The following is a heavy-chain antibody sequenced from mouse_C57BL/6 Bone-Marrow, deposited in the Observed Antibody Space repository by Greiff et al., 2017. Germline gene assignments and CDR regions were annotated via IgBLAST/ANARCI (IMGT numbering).Heavy chain of an antibody. CDR3: ANYYGSSYEDAMDY. J-gene: IGHJ4*01. CDR1: GFNIKDYY. Sequence: EVKLQESGAELVKPGASVKLSCTASGFNIKDYYMHWVKQRTEQGLEWIGRIDPEDGETKYAPKFQGKATITADTSSNTAYLQLSSLTSEDTAVYYCANYYGSSYEDAMDYWGQGTSVTVSS. CDR2: IDPEDGET. D-gene: IGHD1-1*01. V-gene: IGHV14-2*01.